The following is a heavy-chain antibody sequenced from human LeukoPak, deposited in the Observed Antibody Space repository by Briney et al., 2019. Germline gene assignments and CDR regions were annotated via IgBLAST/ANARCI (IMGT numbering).Heavy chain of an antibody. CDR3: AKDSLLWFGECAFDY. Sequence: GGSLRLSCAASGFTFSSYAMSWVRQAPGKGLEWVSAISGSGGSTYYADSVKGRFTISRDNSKNTLYLQMNSLRAEDTAVYYCAKDSLLWFGECAFDYWGQGTLVTVSS. CDR2: ISGSGGST. J-gene: IGHJ4*02. D-gene: IGHD3-10*01. CDR1: GFTFSSYA. V-gene: IGHV3-23*01.